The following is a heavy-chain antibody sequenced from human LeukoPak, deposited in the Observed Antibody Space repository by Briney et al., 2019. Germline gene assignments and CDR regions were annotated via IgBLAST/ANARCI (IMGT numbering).Heavy chain of an antibody. J-gene: IGHJ4*02. CDR1: GFTFSSYS. Sequence: PGGSLRLSCAASGFTFSSYSMNWVRQAPGKGLEWVSSISSSSSYIYYADSVKGRFTISRDNAKNSLYLQMNSLRAEDTAVYCCARDYYGSGSYYKGSGFLYWGQGTLVTVSS. CDR2: ISSSSSYI. D-gene: IGHD3-10*01. CDR3: ARDYYGSGSYYKGSGFLY. V-gene: IGHV3-21*01.